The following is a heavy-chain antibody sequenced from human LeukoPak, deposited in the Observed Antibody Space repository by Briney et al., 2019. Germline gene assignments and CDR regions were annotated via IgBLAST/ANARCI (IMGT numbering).Heavy chain of an antibody. Sequence: TSETLSLTCSVSGGSINTTYWSWIRQPPGKGLEWIGNVHYSGSTYYNPSLKSRITMSVDTSKNQFSLKLSSVTAADTAVYYCATHSSSYSYFDYWGQGTLVTVSS. J-gene: IGHJ4*02. V-gene: IGHV4-59*04. CDR3: ATHSSSYSYFDY. CDR2: VHYSGST. D-gene: IGHD3-22*01. CDR1: GGSINTTY.